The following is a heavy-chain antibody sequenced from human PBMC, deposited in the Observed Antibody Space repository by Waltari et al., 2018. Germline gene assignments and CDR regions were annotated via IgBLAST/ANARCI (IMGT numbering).Heavy chain of an antibody. V-gene: IGHV4-39*01. CDR1: GGSINTNTYF. CDR3: ASQDAAAVAYWFDP. Sequence: QLQLQESGPRLVKPSETLSLTCTVSGGSINTNTYFWAWIRQPPGKGLEWIGSVYYSGSTDYNESLKSRVTISVYTSKNQFSLNLSSVTAADTAVYYCASQDAAAVAYWFDPWGQGTPVTVSS. D-gene: IGHD2-15*01. J-gene: IGHJ5*02. CDR2: VYYSGST.